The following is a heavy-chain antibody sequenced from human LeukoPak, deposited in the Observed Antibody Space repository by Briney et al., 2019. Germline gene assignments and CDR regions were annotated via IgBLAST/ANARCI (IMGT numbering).Heavy chain of an antibody. D-gene: IGHD3-10*02. CDR1: GFIFSNYG. V-gene: IGHV3-30*02. J-gene: IGHJ6*03. Sequence: GGSLRLSCAASGFIFSNYGMHWVRQAPGKGLEWVAFIQYNGTNKDYADSVKGRFTISRDNAKNSLYLQMNSLRAEDTAVYYCAELGITMIGGVWGKGTTVTIS. CDR2: IQYNGTNK. CDR3: AELGITMIGGV.